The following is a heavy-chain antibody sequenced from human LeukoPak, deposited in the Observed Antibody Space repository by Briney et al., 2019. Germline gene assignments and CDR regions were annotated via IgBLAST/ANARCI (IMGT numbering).Heavy chain of an antibody. V-gene: IGHV4-4*07. CDR1: GGSISSYY. CDR3: ARVELEIAAAEDYYYYGMDV. D-gene: IGHD6-13*01. CDR2: IYTSGST. Sequence: SETLSLTCTVSGGSISSYYWSWIRQPAGKGLEWIGRIYTSGSTDYNPSLKSRVTISLGMSKNQFSLKVSSVTAADTAVYYCARVELEIAAAEDYYYYGMDVWGQGTTVTVSS. J-gene: IGHJ6*02.